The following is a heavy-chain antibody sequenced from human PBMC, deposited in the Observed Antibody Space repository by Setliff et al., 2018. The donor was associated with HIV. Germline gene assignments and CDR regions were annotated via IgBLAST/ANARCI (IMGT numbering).Heavy chain of an antibody. CDR1: GYSFSDNW. D-gene: IGHD4-17*01. CDR2: IYPDDSAT. Sequence: GESLKISCKGFGYSFSDNWIGRVRQMPGKGLEWMGIIYPDDSATRYSPSFQGQVTVSADKSISTAYLQWSSLKASDTAMYYCARQSGDYTVTTYYMDVWGKGTTVTVSS. V-gene: IGHV5-51*01. J-gene: IGHJ6*03. CDR3: ARQSGDYTVTTYYMDV.